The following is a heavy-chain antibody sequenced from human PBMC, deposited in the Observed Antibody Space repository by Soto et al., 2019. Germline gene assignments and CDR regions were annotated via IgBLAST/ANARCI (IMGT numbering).Heavy chain of an antibody. V-gene: IGHV3-9*01. CDR1: GFTFDDYA. CDR3: AFIQRGNGNEGVFDI. D-gene: IGHD1-1*01. CDR2: ISWDSGSI. Sequence: GGSLRLSCAASGFTFDDYAMHWVRQAPGKCLLRVSRISWDSGSIGYADYVKSRFTISRDNAKKSLYLQMNSLRADDTTFYYYAFIQRGNGNEGVFDIRGQRTMVTVSS. J-gene: IGHJ3*02.